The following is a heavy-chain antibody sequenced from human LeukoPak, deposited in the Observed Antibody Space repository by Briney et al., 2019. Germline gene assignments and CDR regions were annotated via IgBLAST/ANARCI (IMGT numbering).Heavy chain of an antibody. CDR1: GGSISSNW. V-gene: IGHV4-4*02. Sequence: SETLSLTCAVSGGSISSNWWSWVRQPPGKGLEWIGEIYHGGSTNYNPSLKSRVTISVDKSKNQFSLKLSPVTAADTAVYYCARGRGDGLGYCSGGSCYDYFDYWGQGTLVTVSS. D-gene: IGHD2-15*01. CDR3: ARGRGDGLGYCSGGSCYDYFDY. J-gene: IGHJ4*02. CDR2: IYHGGST.